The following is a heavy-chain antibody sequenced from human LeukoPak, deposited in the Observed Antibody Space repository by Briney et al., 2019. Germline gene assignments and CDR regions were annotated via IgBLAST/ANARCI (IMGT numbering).Heavy chain of an antibody. Sequence: GGSLRLSCTASGFTFSDYGMHWVRQAPGKGLGWVAIIWYDGYNKYYADSVRGRFTISRDNSKNTVYVQMSNLRAEDTAVYYCARDRDRAEFYFDYWGQGTLVTVSS. CDR1: GFTFSDYG. J-gene: IGHJ4*02. CDR2: IWYDGYNK. D-gene: IGHD1-14*01. V-gene: IGHV3-33*01. CDR3: ARDRDRAEFYFDY.